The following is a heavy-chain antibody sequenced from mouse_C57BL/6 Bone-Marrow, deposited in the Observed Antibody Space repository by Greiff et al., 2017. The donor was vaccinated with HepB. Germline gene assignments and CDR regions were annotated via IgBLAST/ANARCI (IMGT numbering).Heavy chain of an antibody. Sequence: QVQLQQSGAELVRPGTSVKLSCKASGYTFTSYWMHWVKQRPGQGLEWIGVVDPSDSYTNYNQKFKGKATLTVDTSSSTAYMQLSSLTSEDSAVYYCASQGAGSAWFAYWGQGTLVTVSA. V-gene: IGHV1-59*01. CDR1: GYTFTSYW. CDR2: VDPSDSYT. J-gene: IGHJ3*01. CDR3: ASQGAGSAWFAY.